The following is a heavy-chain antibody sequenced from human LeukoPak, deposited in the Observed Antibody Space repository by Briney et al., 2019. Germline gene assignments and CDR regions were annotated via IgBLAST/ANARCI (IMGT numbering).Heavy chain of an antibody. J-gene: IGHJ4*02. D-gene: IGHD1-26*01. Sequence: PGGSLRLSCAAPGFTFSGYWMTWVRQAPGKGLEWVANIKQDGSEKYYVDSVKGRFTISRDNAKNSLYLQMNSLRAEDTAVYYCARDSGSYFGLLKYWGQGTLVTVSS. V-gene: IGHV3-7*01. CDR1: GFTFSGYW. CDR3: ARDSGSYFGLLKY. CDR2: IKQDGSEK.